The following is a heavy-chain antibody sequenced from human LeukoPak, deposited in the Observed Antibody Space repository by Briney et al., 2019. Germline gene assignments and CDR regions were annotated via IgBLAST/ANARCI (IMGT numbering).Heavy chain of an antibody. V-gene: IGHV1-2*02. D-gene: IGHD3-16*02. CDR2: INPNSGGT. CDR1: GGTFSSYA. Sequence: GASVKVSCKASGGTFSSYAISWVRQAPGQGLECMGWINPNSGGTNYAQKFQGRVTMTRDTSISTAYMELSRLRSDDTAAYYCARGGMITFGGVIAHFDYWGQGTLVTVSS. CDR3: ARGGMITFGGVIAHFDY. J-gene: IGHJ4*02.